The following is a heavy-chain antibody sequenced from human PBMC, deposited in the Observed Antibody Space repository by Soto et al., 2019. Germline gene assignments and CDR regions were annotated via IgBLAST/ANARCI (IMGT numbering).Heavy chain of an antibody. CDR1: GGSISSYY. D-gene: IGHD2-2*01. CDR3: AREVGVPAAIPHENWFDP. CDR2: IYYRGST. V-gene: IGHV4-59*01. J-gene: IGHJ5*02. Sequence: QVQLQESGPGLVKPSETLSLTCTVSGGSISSYYWSWIRQPPGKGLEWIGYIYYRGSTNYNPSLKSRVTISVATSKNQIFLKRSSVTAADTAVYYCAREVGVPAAIPHENWFDPWVQGTLVTVSS.